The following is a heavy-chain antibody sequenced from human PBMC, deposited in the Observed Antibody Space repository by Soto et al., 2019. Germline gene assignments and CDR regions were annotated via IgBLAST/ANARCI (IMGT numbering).Heavy chain of an antibody. CDR2: ISGSGGST. V-gene: IGHV3-23*01. D-gene: IGHD3-3*01. Sequence: PGGSLRLSCAASGFTFSSYAMSWVRQAPGKGLEWVSAISGSGGSTYYADSVKGRFTISRDNSKNTLYLQWSSLKASDTAMYYCARHKTPLRFQDAFDIWGQGTMVTVSS. CDR1: GFTFSSYA. CDR3: ARHKTPLRFQDAFDI. J-gene: IGHJ3*02.